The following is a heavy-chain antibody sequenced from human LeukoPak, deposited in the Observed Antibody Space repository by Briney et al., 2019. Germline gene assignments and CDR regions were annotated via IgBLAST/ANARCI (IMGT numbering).Heavy chain of an antibody. V-gene: IGHV4-34*01. Sequence: SETLSLTCAVYGGSFSGYYWSWIRQPPGKGLEWIGEINHSGSTNYNPSLKSRVTISVDTSKNQFSLKLSSVTAADTAVYYCATMVRGPHPSKHTDVWGQGTTVTVSS. J-gene: IGHJ6*02. CDR1: GGSFSGYY. D-gene: IGHD3-10*01. CDR2: INHSGST. CDR3: ATMVRGPHPSKHTDV.